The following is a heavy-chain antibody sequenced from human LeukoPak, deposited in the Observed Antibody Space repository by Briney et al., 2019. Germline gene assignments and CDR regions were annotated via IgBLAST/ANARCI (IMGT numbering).Heavy chain of an antibody. CDR2: ISWNSGSI. Sequence: PGRSLRLSCAASGFTFDDYAMHWVRQAPGKGLEWVSGISWNSGSIGYADSVKGRFTISRDNAKNSLYLQMNSLRAEDTALYYCARHRPYAIGGHYFDFWGQGTLVTVSS. V-gene: IGHV3-9*01. J-gene: IGHJ4*02. CDR3: ARHRPYAIGGHYFDF. CDR1: GFTFDDYA. D-gene: IGHD2-8*01.